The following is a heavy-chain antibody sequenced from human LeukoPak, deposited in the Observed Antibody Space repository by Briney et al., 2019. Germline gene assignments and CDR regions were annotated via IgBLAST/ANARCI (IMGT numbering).Heavy chain of an antibody. CDR3: ARGTHYYDSSGYYSYFDY. J-gene: IGHJ4*02. Sequence: GSLRLSCAASRFTFSNYEMNWVRQAPGKGLEWVSYISSSGSTIYYADSVKGRFTISRDNAKNSLYLQMNSLRAEDTALYYCARGTHYYDSSGYYSYFDYWGQGTLVTVSS. D-gene: IGHD3-22*01. V-gene: IGHV3-48*03. CDR2: ISSSGSTI. CDR1: RFTFSNYE.